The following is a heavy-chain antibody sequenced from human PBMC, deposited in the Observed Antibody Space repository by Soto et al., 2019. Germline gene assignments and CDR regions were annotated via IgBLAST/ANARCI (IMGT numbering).Heavy chain of an antibody. D-gene: IGHD3-16*02. CDR3: AKTYYDYIWGSYRPGYFDY. CDR1: GFTFSSYA. J-gene: IGHJ4*02. CDR2: ISGSDGST. V-gene: IGHV3-23*01. Sequence: GSLRLSCAASGFTFSSYAMSWVRQAPGKGLEWVSAISGSDGSTYYADSVKGRFTISRDNSKNTLYLQMNSLRAEDTAVYYCAKTYYDYIWGSYRPGYFDYWGQGTLVTVSS.